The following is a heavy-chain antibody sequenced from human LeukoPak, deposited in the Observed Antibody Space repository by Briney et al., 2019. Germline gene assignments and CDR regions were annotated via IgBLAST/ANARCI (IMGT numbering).Heavy chain of an antibody. CDR1: GYTFSGYY. CDR3: ARGGTICSGGDCYLNWLDP. D-gene: IGHD2-21*02. Sequence: ASVKVSCKASGYTFSGYYLHWVRQDPGQGLEWMGWINPNSGGTNYAQKFQGRVTVTRDTSISTAYMDLSRLTSDDTAVYYCARGGTICSGGDCYLNWLDPWGQGTLVTVSS. V-gene: IGHV1-2*02. J-gene: IGHJ5*02. CDR2: INPNSGGT.